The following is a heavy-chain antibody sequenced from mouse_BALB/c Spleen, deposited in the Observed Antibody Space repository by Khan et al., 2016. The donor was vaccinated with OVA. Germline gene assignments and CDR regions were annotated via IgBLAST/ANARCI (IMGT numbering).Heavy chain of an antibody. J-gene: IGHJ2*01. CDR1: GYSITSAYA. Sequence: VQLQQPGPGLVKPSQSLSLTCTVTGYSITSAYAWNWIRQFPGDKLEWMGYITYSGSTNYNPSLKSRISITRDTSKNQFFLQLNSVTTEDTATYYCARGLRYFDYWGQGTTLTVSS. CDR2: ITYSGST. CDR3: ARGLRYFDY. D-gene: IGHD3-1*01. V-gene: IGHV3-2*02.